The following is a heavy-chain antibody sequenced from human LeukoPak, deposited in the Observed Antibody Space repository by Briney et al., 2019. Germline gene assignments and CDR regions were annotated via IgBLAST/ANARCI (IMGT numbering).Heavy chain of an antibody. CDR1: GYALTGYY. CDR2: INPKIGDT. CDR3: ARSSGFFYYFDY. J-gene: IGHJ4*02. Sequence: ASVKVSCKASGYALTGYYFHWVRQAPGQGLEWMGWINPKIGDTNYAEKFQGRVTLTRDTSINIAYMELSRLTSDDTAVYYCARSSGFFYYFDYWGQGTLVTVSS. V-gene: IGHV1-2*02. D-gene: IGHD3-22*01.